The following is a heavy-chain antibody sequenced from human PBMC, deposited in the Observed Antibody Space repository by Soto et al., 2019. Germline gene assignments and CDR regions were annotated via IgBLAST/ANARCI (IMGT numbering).Heavy chain of an antibody. CDR3: ARASTYGHYVGWGMDY. CDR1: GFTFSSYG. V-gene: IGHV3-33*01. CDR2: IWYDGSNK. J-gene: IGHJ4*02. D-gene: IGHD4-17*01. Sequence: QVQLVESGGGVVQPGRSLRLSCAASGFTFSSYGMHWVRQAPGKGLEWVAVIWYDGSNKYYADSVKGRFTISRDNSKNTLYLQMNSLRAEDTAVYYCARASTYGHYVGWGMDYWGQGTLVTVSS.